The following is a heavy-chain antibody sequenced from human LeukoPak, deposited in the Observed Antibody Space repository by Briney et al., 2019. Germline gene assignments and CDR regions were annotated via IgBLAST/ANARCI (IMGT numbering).Heavy chain of an antibody. CDR1: GYTFTSYD. CDR3: ATHPMPGNAFDI. V-gene: IGHV1-8*01. Sequence: ASVKVSCKASGYTFTSYDINWVRQATGQGLEWMGWMNPNSGNTGYAQKFQGRVTMTRNTSISTAYMELSSLRSEDTAVYYCATHPMPGNAFDIWGQGTMVTVSS. D-gene: IGHD2-2*01. J-gene: IGHJ3*02. CDR2: MNPNSGNT.